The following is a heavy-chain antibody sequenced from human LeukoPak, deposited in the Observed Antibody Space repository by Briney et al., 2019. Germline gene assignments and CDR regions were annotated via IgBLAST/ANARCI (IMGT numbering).Heavy chain of an antibody. CDR2: MNPVSGTT. D-gene: IGHD6-19*01. J-gene: IGHJ5*02. CDR3: ARGRGSGHKENWFDP. V-gene: IGHV1-8*01. CDR1: VYTFTTYD. Sequence: ASVKVSCKASVYTFTTYDINWVRQATGQGLEWMGWMNPVSGTTGYVQKFQGRVTMTRNTSISTAYMELSSLKSGDTAVYYCARGRGSGHKENWFDPWGQGTLVTVSS.